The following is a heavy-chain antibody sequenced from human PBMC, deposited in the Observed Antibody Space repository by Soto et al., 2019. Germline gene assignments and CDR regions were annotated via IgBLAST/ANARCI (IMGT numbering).Heavy chain of an antibody. D-gene: IGHD3-22*01. V-gene: IGHV3-23*01. J-gene: IGHJ4*02. CDR3: AKMGTSYYYDSSGYTKGFDY. CDR2: ISGSGGST. CDR1: GFTFSSYA. Sequence: VQLLESGGGLVQPGGSLRLSCAASGFTFSSYAMSWVRQAPGKGLEWVSAISGSGGSTYYADSVKGRFTISRDNSKNTLYLQMNSLRAEDTAVYYCAKMGTSYYYDSSGYTKGFDYWGQGTLVTVSS.